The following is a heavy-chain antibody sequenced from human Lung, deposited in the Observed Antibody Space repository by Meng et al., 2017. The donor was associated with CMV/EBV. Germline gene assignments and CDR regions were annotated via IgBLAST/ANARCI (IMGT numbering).Heavy chain of an antibody. Sequence: SGXXLVXPTQTLTLTCTFSGFSLSTSGMRVSWIRQPPGQALEWLARIDWDDDKFYNTSLKNRLTVSKDTYANQVVFTLTNMDPVDTATYYCARFQIGYVGDFDIWXPGTMVTVSS. CDR1: GFSLSTSGMR. D-gene: IGHD5-12*01. CDR3: ARFQIGYVGDFDI. V-gene: IGHV2-70D*14. J-gene: IGHJ3*02. CDR2: IDWDDDK.